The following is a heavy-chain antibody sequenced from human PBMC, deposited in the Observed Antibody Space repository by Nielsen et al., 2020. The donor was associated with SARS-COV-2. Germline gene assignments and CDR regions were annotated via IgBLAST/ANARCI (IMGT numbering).Heavy chain of an antibody. J-gene: IGHJ4*02. CDR2: FDPEDGET. CDR1: GYTLTELS. V-gene: IGHV1-24*01. Sequence: ASVKVSCKVSGYTLTELSMHWVRQAPGKGLEWMGGFDPEDGETIYAQKFQGRVTMTEDTSTDTAYMELNSLRAEDTAVYYCARDGPGAGSFDYWGQGTLVTVSS. D-gene: IGHD3-10*01. CDR3: ARDGPGAGSFDY.